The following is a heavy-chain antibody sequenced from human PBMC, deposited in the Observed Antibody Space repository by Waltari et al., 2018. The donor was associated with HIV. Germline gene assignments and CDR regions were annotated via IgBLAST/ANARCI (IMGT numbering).Heavy chain of an antibody. CDR2: IYSSGST. CDR1: VFSVCSNN. V-gene: IGHV3-53*01. CDR3: ARGLWFGELSFDY. Sequence: EVLMVESGGGLIKPGGSLRFSCAAFVFSVCSNNMSGVVQAPGKGLGWVSVIYSSGSTYYADSVKGRFTISRDNSKNTLYLQMNSLRAEDTAVYYCARGLWFGELSFDYWGQGTLVTVSS. J-gene: IGHJ4*02. D-gene: IGHD3-10*01.